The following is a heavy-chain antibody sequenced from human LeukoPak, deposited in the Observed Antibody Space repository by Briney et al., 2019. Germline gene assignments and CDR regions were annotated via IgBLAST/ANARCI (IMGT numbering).Heavy chain of an antibody. CDR3: ARVGEGAAKD. J-gene: IGHJ4*02. V-gene: IGHV1-18*01. CDR1: GYTFSSYG. Sequence: ASVKVSCKASGYTFSSYGISWVRQAPGQGLEWMGWITAYNGNTNYAQKFQGRVTMTTDTSTSTAYMELRSLRSEDTAVYYCARVGEGAAKDWGQGTLVTVSS. CDR2: ITAYNGNT. D-gene: IGHD1-26*01.